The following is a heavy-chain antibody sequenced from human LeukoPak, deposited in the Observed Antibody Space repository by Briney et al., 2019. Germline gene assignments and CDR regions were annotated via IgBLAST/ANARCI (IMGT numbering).Heavy chain of an antibody. CDR2: ISATGGTT. D-gene: IGHD5-12*01. Sequence: GGSLRLSCAASGFTFSSYAMSWVRQAPGKGLEWVSAISATGGTTHYADSVKGRFTISRDNSKNTLYLQMNSLRAEDTAVYYCAKDRYSGYGGLGDYWGQGTLVTVSS. CDR3: AKDRYSGYGGLGDY. V-gene: IGHV3-23*01. J-gene: IGHJ4*02. CDR1: GFTFSSYA.